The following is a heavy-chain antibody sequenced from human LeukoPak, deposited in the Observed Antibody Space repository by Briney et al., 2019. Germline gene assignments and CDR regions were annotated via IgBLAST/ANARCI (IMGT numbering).Heavy chain of an antibody. J-gene: IGHJ5*02. Sequence: ASVKVSCKDSEYTFTGYYMHWVRQAPGQGLEWMGWINPHSGETIYAQKFQGRVTMTEDTSTDTAYMELSSLRSEDTAVYYCATVDTTTRIVVVPAAIFWYWFDPWGQGTLVTVSS. CDR1: EYTFTGYY. D-gene: IGHD2-2*01. CDR2: INPHSGET. CDR3: ATVDTTTRIVVVPAAIFWYWFDP. V-gene: IGHV1-2*02.